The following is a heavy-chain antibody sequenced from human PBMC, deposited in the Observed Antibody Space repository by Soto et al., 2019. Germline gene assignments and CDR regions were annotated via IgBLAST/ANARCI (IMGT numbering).Heavy chain of an antibody. CDR3: ARVQLPTQWLVPPLDY. J-gene: IGHJ4*02. Sequence: EASVKVSCKASGYTFTSYGISWVRQAPGQGLEWMGWISAYNGNTNYAQKLQGRVTMTTDTSTSTAYMELRSLRSDDTAVYYCARVQLPTQWLVPPLDYWGQGTLVTVSS. CDR1: GYTFTSYG. CDR2: ISAYNGNT. V-gene: IGHV1-18*01. D-gene: IGHD6-19*01.